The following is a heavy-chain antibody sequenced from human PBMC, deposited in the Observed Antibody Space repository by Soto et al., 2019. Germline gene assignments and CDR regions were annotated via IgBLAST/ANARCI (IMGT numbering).Heavy chain of an antibody. J-gene: IGHJ6*02. CDR1: GDTFSRYS. CDR2: IFAGFGTA. V-gene: IGHV1-69*12. CDR3: AVGASAAAAWYSHGMGV. D-gene: IGHD1-26*01. Sequence: QVQLVQSGAEVKKPGSLVKVSCKASGDTFSRYSIIWVRQAPGQGLEWMGGIFAGFGTATYAQKFHGRVLIIADESTTTAYMELTSLTYEDTAVYYCAVGASAAAAWYSHGMGVWGQGTTVTVSS.